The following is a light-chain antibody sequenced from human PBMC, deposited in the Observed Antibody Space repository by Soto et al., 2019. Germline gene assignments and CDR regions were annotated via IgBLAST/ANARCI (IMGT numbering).Light chain of an antibody. Sequence: DIQMTQSPSSLSASVGDRVTITCRASENINRHLNWYQLQAGKAPKLLIYAASSLQNGVPSRFRGGGSGTDFTLIITNLQPEDFATYYCQQSYTALSITFGQGTRVEIK. CDR3: QQSYTALSIT. V-gene: IGKV1-39*01. CDR2: AAS. CDR1: ENINRH. J-gene: IGKJ5*01.